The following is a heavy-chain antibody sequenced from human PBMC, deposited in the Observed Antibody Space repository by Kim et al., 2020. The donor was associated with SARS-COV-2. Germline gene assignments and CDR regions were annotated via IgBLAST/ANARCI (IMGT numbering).Heavy chain of an antibody. V-gene: IGHV4-39*07. D-gene: IGHD2-8*01. CDR1: GASISSSSYY. CDR3: ALGYCSHGYCDGLGFFDL. Sequence: SETLSLTCSVSGASISSSSYYWGWIRQPPGKGLEWIGSGYYSGGTYYNPSLRRRVSISSDTSNNEFSLKIRDVTAADTGVFFCALGYCSHGYCDGLGFFDLWGRGTLVTVSS. CDR2: GYYSGGT. J-gene: IGHJ2*01.